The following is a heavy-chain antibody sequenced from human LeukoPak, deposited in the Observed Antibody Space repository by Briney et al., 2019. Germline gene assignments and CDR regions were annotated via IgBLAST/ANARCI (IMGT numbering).Heavy chain of an antibody. CDR2: IRYDGSNK. Sequence: GGSLRLSCAASGFTFISYGMHWVRQAPGKGLEWVAFIRYDGSNKYYADSVEGRFTISRDNSKNTVYLHMNSLRAEDTAVYYCAKDKYDSSSYYLEYWGQGTLVTASS. V-gene: IGHV3-30*02. CDR1: GFTFISYG. J-gene: IGHJ4*02. CDR3: AKDKYDSSSYYLEY. D-gene: IGHD3-22*01.